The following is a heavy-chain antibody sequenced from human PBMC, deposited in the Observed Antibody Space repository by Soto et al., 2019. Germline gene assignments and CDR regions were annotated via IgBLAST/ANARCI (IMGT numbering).Heavy chain of an antibody. CDR2: ISYDGSNK. Sequence: PGGSLRLSCAASGFTFRSYAMHWVRQAPGKGLEWVAVISYDGSNKYFADSVKGRFTISRDNSQNTLYLQMNSLRDEDTAVYYCAREDWNQQYFDYWGQGTLVTVSS. D-gene: IGHD1-1*01. J-gene: IGHJ4*02. CDR3: AREDWNQQYFDY. CDR1: GFTFRSYA. V-gene: IGHV3-30-3*01.